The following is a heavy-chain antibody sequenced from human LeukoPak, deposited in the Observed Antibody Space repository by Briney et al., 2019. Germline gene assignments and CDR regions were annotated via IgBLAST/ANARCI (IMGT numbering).Heavy chain of an antibody. D-gene: IGHD2-2*02. CDR2: ISAYNGNT. V-gene: IGHV1-18*01. CDR3: ARVGQAVPAAIGTNWFDP. Sequence: ASVKVSCKASGYTFNSYGITWVRQAPGQGLEWVGWISAYNGNTNYAQMLQGRVTMTTDTSTSTVYMELRSLRSDDTAVYYCARVGQAVPAAIGTNWFDPWGQGTLVTVSS. CDR1: GYTFNSYG. J-gene: IGHJ5*02.